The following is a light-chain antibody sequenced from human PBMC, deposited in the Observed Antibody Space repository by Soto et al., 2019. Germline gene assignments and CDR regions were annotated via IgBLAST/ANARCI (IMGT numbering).Light chain of an antibody. Sequence: EIALTQSPGTLSLSPGERATLSCRASQSVSSNHLAWYQQKPGQAPRLLISAAPSRATGIADRFSGSGSGADFTLTISRLEPEDFAVYYCQQYGSSPCTFGHGTKVEIK. J-gene: IGKJ1*01. V-gene: IGKV3-20*01. CDR1: QSVSSNH. CDR3: QQYGSSPCT. CDR2: AAP.